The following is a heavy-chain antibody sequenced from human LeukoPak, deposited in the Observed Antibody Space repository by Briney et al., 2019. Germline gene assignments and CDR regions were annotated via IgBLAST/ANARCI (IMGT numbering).Heavy chain of an antibody. CDR3: ARVASGWYSDY. Sequence: GGSLRLSCSASGFTVSSNYMSWVRQAPGKGLEWVSVIYSGGSTYYADSVKGRFTISRDNSKNTLYLQMNSLRAEDTAVYYCARVASGWYSDYWGQGTLFTVSS. CDR2: IYSGGST. J-gene: IGHJ4*02. CDR1: GFTVSSNY. V-gene: IGHV3-53*01. D-gene: IGHD6-19*01.